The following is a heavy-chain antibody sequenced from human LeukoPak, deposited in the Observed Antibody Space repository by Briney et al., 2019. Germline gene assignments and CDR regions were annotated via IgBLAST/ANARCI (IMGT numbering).Heavy chain of an antibody. CDR1: GFTFSSYG. D-gene: IGHD6-19*01. J-gene: IGHJ5*01. CDR2: INANSGTT. CDR3: AKPVSGGLAVTADWFHP. V-gene: IGHV3-23*01. Sequence: PGGSLRLSCAASGFTFSSYGMHWVRQPPGKGLEWVSTINANSGTTSYAASVRGRFTISRDNSKNTLYLQVNTLRADDTATYYCAKPVSGGLAVTADWFHPWGQGTLVVVSS.